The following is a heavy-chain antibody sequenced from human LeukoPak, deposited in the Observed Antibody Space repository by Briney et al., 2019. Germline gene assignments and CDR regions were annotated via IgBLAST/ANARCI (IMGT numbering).Heavy chain of an antibody. Sequence: ASVKVSCKASGYTFTGYYMHWVRQAPGQGLEWMGRINPNSGGTNYAQKSQGRVTMTRDTSISTAYMELSRLRSDDTAVYYCARVRPSYYGSGINWFDPWGQGTLVTVSS. J-gene: IGHJ5*02. CDR3: ARVRPSYYGSGINWFDP. D-gene: IGHD3-10*01. V-gene: IGHV1-2*06. CDR2: INPNSGGT. CDR1: GYTFTGYY.